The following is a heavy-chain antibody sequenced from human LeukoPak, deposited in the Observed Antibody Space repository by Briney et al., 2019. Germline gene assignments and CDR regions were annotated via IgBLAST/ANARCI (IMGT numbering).Heavy chain of an antibody. D-gene: IGHD5-18*01. CDR1: GFTFSSYG. CDR2: IRYDGSNK. CDR3: ARDLSGVAGYTYGRGIDY. V-gene: IGHV3-30*02. Sequence: GGSLRLSCAASGFTFSSYGMHWVRQAPGKGLEWVAFIRYDGSNKYYADSVKGRFTISRDNAKTSLYLQMNSLRAEDTAVYYCARDLSGVAGYTYGRGIDYWGQGTLVTVSS. J-gene: IGHJ4*02.